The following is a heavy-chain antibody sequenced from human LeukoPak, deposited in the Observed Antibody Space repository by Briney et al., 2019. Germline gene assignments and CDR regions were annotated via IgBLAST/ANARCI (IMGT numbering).Heavy chain of an antibody. CDR2: ISAYNGNT. CDR3: ARDTSRYYYDSSGYPDY. D-gene: IGHD3-22*01. J-gene: IGHJ4*02. CDR1: GYTFTSYG. V-gene: IGHV1-18*01. Sequence: GASVKLSCKASGYTFTSYGISWVRQAPGQGLEWMGWISAYNGNTNYAHKLQGRVTMTTDTSTSTAYMELRSLRSDDTAVYYCARDTSRYYYDSSGYPDYWGEGTLVSVSS.